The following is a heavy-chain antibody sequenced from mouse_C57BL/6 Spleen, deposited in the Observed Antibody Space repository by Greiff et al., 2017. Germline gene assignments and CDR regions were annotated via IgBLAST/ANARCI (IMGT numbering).Heavy chain of an antibody. D-gene: IGHD3-2*02. V-gene: IGHV1-9*01. CDR2: ILPGRGST. Sequence: QVQLQQSGAELMKPGASVKLSCKATGYTFTGYWIEWVKQRPGHGLEWIGEILPGRGSTNYNEKFKGKATFTADTSSNTAYMQLSSLTTEDSAIYYCARGLRLRGDYAMDYWGQGTSVTVSS. J-gene: IGHJ4*01. CDR3: ARGLRLRGDYAMDY. CDR1: GYTFTGYW.